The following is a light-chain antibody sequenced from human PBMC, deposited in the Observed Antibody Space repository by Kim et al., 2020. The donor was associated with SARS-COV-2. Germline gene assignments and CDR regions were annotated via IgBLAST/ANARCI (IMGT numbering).Light chain of an antibody. V-gene: IGKV1-5*01. CDR3: QQYNGY. CDR2: DAS. CDR1: QSISNW. Sequence: DIQMTQSPSTLSASVGDRVIITCRASQSISNWLAWYQQKPGKAPNLLIYDASSLESGVPSRFSGSGSGTEFTLTISSLQPDDFATYYCQQYNGYFGLGTKLEI. J-gene: IGKJ2*01.